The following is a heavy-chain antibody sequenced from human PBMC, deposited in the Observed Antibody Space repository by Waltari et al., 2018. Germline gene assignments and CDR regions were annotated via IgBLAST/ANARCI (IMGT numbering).Heavy chain of an antibody. CDR3: SVSLNH. Sequence: EVQLVEYGGGLVKTGGSMRLSCAAYGFTFSNYWMDWVRQATGKGLEWVANIKQDGSESHYVDSVKGRFTISRDNAQNLLYLQINSLRDEDTAVYYCSVSLNHWGQGTLVTVSS. CDR1: GFTFSNYW. CDR2: IKQDGSES. V-gene: IGHV3-7*01. J-gene: IGHJ5*02.